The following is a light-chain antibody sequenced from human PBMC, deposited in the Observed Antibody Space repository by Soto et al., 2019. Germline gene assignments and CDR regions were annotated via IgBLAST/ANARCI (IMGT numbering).Light chain of an antibody. CDR2: AAS. J-gene: IGKJ1*01. V-gene: IGKV1-39*01. CDR3: QQSYA. CDR1: QSISSY. Sequence: DIQMTQSPSSLSASVGDRVTITCRASQSISSYLNWYQQKPGKAPKLLIYAASSLQSGVPSRFSGSGSGTDFTLTISSLQPEDFATYYCQQSYAFGQGTKVDI.